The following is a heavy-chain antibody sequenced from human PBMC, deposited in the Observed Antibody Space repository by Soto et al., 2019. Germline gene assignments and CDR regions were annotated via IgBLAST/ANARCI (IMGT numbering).Heavy chain of an antibody. CDR2: INPSGGST. J-gene: IGHJ5*02. D-gene: IGHD3-10*01. CDR3: ARNAATYYYGSGKTYNWFDP. Sequence: QVQLVQSGAEVKKPGASVKVSCKASGYTFTSYYMHWVRQAPGQGLEWMGIINPSGGSTSYAQKYQGRVTMPMDTSTSTVYMELSSLRSADTAVYYCARNAATYYYGSGKTYNWFDPWGQGTLVTVSS. CDR1: GYTFTSYY. V-gene: IGHV1-46*03.